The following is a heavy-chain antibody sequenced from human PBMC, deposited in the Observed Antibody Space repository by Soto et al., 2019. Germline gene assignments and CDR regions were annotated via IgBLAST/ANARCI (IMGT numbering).Heavy chain of an antibody. V-gene: IGHV1-18*01. CDR1: GYTFTSYG. CDR2: ISAYNGNT. CDR3: ALGDGYNSAHWFDP. J-gene: IGHJ5*02. Sequence: GASVKVSCKASGYTFTSYGISCVRQAPGQGLEWMGWISAYNGNTNYAQKLQGRVTMTTDTSTSTAYMELRSLRSDDTAVYYCALGDGYNSAHWFDPWGQGTLVTVSS. D-gene: IGHD5-12*01.